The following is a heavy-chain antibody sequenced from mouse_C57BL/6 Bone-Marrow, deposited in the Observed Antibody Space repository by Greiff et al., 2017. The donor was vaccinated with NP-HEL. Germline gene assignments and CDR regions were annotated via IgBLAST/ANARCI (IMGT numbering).Heavy chain of an antibody. CDR1: GYTFTSYG. CDR2: IYPRSGNT. V-gene: IGHV1-81*01. D-gene: IGHD1-1*01. J-gene: IGHJ3*01. CDR3: ARVTTVVARN. Sequence: QVQLQQSGAELARPGASVKLSCKASGYTFTSYGISWVKQRTGQGLEWIGEIYPRSGNTYSNEKFKGKATLTADKSSSTAYMELRSLTSEDSAVYFCARVTTVVARNWGQGTLVTVSA.